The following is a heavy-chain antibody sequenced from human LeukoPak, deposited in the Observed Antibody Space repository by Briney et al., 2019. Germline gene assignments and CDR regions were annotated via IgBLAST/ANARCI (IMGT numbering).Heavy chain of an antibody. CDR1: CAFISSYC. CDR3: ARHGGGNSVHGYYYYGMDV. V-gene: IGHV4-4*07. J-gene: IGHJ6*02. Sequence: SETLSLTCTVSCAFISSYCWSWIRQPAGKGLEWLGHIYTSGATNHNHSLKSRVTISVDTSKNQFSLKLSSVTAADTAVYYCARHGGGNSVHGYYYYGMDVWGQGTTVTVSS. D-gene: IGHD4-23*01. CDR2: IYTSGAT.